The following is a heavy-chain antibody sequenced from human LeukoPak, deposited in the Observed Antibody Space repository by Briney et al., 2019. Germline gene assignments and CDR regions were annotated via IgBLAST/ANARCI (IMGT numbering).Heavy chain of an antibody. CDR1: GFTFSIYN. V-gene: IGHV3-21*06. CDR3: ARVSSGVSLAIAS. CDR2: ISTSSTYI. Sequence: GGSLRLSCSASGFTFSIYNMNWVRQAPGKGLEWVSVISTSSTYIYYADSVKGRFTISRDNAKNSLYLQMNSLRAEDTAVYYCARVSSGVSLAIASRGRGPLVTVST. D-gene: IGHD2-21*01. J-gene: IGHJ4*02.